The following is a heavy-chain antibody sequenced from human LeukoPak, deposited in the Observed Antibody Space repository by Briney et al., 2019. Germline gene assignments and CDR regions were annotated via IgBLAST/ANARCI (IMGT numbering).Heavy chain of an antibody. CDR2: IYPGDSDT. CDR1: GYSFTSYW. D-gene: IGHD2-2*01. CDR3: AGYCSSTSCLSKHGMDV. J-gene: IGHJ6*02. Sequence: GESLKISCKGSGYSFTSYWIGWVRQLPGKGLEWMGIIYPGDSDTKYRPSFQGQATTSAEESINTAYLQWSSLKASDPAIYFCAGYCSSTSCLSKHGMDVWGQGTTVTVSS. V-gene: IGHV5-51*01.